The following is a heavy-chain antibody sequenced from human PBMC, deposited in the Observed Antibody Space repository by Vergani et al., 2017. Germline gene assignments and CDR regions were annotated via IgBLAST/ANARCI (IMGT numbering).Heavy chain of an antibody. J-gene: IGHJ5*02. CDR2: IKQDGSEK. CDR3: ARKYGGRVGWFDP. CDR1: GFTFSSYW. V-gene: IGHV3-7*01. D-gene: IGHD4-23*01. Sequence: VQLVESGGGVVQPGGSLRLSCAASGFTFSSYWMSWVRQAPGKGLEWVANIKQDGSEKYYVDSVKGRFTISRDNAKNSLYLQMNSLRAEDTAVYYCARKYGGRVGWFDPWGQGTLVTVSS.